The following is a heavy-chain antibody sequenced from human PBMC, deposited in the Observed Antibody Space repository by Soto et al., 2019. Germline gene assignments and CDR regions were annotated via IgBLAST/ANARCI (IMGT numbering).Heavy chain of an antibody. CDR1: GGSISRSSYY. V-gene: IGHV4-39*01. J-gene: IGHJ5*02. Sequence: QLQLQESGPGLVKPSKTLSLTCTVSGGSISRSSYYLGWIRQPPGKGLEWIGSIYYSGRTYYSPSLKSRVTRSVDTSKNQFSRKQSSVTAADTAVYYCARRGIAEDGTFAPWCQGTLVTVSS. CDR3: ARRGIAEDGTFAP. CDR2: IYYSGRT. D-gene: IGHD6-19*01.